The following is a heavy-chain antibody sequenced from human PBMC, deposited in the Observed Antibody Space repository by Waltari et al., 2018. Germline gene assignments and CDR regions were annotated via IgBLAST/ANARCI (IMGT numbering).Heavy chain of an antibody. CDR2: IYYSGST. J-gene: IGHJ3*02. Sequence: QVQLQESGSGLVKPSETLSLTCTVSGGSISSYYWSWIRQPPGKGLEWIGYIYYSGSTKYTPSLKSRVTISVDTSKNQFSLKLSSVTAADTAVYYCAREGSSSRLDAFDIWGQGTMVTVSS. CDR3: AREGSSSRLDAFDI. CDR1: GGSISSYY. V-gene: IGHV4-59*01. D-gene: IGHD6-13*01.